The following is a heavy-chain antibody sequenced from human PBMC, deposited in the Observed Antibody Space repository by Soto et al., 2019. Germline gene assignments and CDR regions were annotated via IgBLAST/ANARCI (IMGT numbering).Heavy chain of an antibody. CDR1: GFTFSSYA. CDR2: ISGSGGST. J-gene: IGHJ4*02. V-gene: IGHV3-23*01. Sequence: GGSLRLSCAASGFTFSSYAMSWVRQAPGKGLEWVSAISGSGGSTYYTDSVKGRFTISRDSSKNTLYLQMNSLRVEDTAVYFCAKLTSSFGGITCWGQGTLVTVSS. D-gene: IGHD3-16*01. CDR3: AKLTSSFGGITC.